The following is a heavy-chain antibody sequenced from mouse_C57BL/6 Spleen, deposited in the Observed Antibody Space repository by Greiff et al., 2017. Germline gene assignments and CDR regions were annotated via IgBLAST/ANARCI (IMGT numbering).Heavy chain of an antibody. CDR2: INPNNGGT. J-gene: IGHJ3*01. D-gene: IGHD1-1*01. V-gene: IGHV1-22*01. CDR1: GYTFTDYN. CDR3: ASPRGSSYWFAY. Sequence: VQLQQSGPELVKPGASVKMSCKASGYTFTDYNMHWVKQSHGKSLEWIGYINPNNGGTSYNQKFKGKATLTVNKSSSTAYMELRSLTSEDSAVYYGASPRGSSYWFAYWGQGTLVTVSA.